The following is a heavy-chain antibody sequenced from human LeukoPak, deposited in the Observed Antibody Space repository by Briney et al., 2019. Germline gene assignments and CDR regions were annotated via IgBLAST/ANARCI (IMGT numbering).Heavy chain of an antibody. CDR1: EFTFSNYA. J-gene: IGHJ4*02. Sequence: GGSLRLSCAASEFTFSNYAMSWVRQAPGKGLEWVSGISGSGGNTYYADSVKGRFTISRDNSKNTVFLQMNSLRAEDTAVYYCAKEAQGCSITSCYFDSWGQGTLVTVSS. CDR3: AKEAQGCSITSCYFDS. V-gene: IGHV3-23*01. D-gene: IGHD2-2*01. CDR2: ISGSGGNT.